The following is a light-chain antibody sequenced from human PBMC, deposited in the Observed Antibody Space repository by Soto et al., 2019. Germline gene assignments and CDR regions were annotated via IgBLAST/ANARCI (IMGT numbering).Light chain of an antibody. CDR3: QQYDSSPQT. CDR1: QSVSSSY. V-gene: IGKV3-20*01. Sequence: EIVLTQSPGTLSLSPGERATLSCRASQSVSSSYLAWYQQKPGQAPRLLIYGASSRATGIPDRFSGSGSGTDLTVTIGTLAPEEFAVYYWQQYDSSPQTCGQATKVEIK. J-gene: IGKJ1*01. CDR2: GAS.